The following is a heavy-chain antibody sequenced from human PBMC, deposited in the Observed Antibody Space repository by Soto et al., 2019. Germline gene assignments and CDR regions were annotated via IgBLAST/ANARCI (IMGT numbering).Heavy chain of an antibody. CDR1: GFTFSSYA. CDR3: AKDRRWELKSFDY. CDR2: ISGSGGST. J-gene: IGHJ4*02. D-gene: IGHD1-26*01. V-gene: IGHV3-23*01. Sequence: EVQLLESGGGLVQPGGSLRLSCAASGFTFSSYAMSWVRQAPGKGLEWVSAISGSGGSTYYTDSVKGRFTISRDNSKNTLYLQMNSLRAEDTAVYYCAKDRRWELKSFDYWGQGTLVTVSS.